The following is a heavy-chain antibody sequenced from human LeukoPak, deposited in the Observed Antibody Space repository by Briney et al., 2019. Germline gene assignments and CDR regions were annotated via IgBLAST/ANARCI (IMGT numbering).Heavy chain of an antibody. V-gene: IGHV3-74*01. D-gene: IGHD3-10*01. J-gene: IGHJ3*02. Sequence: GGSLRLSCAASGFTFSSYWMHWVRQAPGKGLVWVSRINSDGSSTSYADSVKGRFTISRDNAKNTLYLQMSSLRAEDTAVYYCARDVYYYGSGSKVGAFDIWGQGTMVTVSS. CDR2: INSDGSST. CDR3: ARDVYYYGSGSKVGAFDI. CDR1: GFTFSSYW.